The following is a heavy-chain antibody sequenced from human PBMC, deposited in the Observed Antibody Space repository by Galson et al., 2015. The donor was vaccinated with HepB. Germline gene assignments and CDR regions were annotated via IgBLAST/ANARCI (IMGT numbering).Heavy chain of an antibody. CDR3: ARASSRYSYGYLGAFDI. CDR2: IYYSGRT. Sequence: LSLTCTVSGGSISSGDYYWSWIRQPPGKGLEWIGYIYYSGRTYYNPSLKSRVTISVDTSKNQFSLKLSSVTAADTAVYYCARASSRYSYGYLGAFDIWGQGTMVTVSS. J-gene: IGHJ3*02. CDR1: GGSISSGDYY. V-gene: IGHV4-30-4*01. D-gene: IGHD5-18*01.